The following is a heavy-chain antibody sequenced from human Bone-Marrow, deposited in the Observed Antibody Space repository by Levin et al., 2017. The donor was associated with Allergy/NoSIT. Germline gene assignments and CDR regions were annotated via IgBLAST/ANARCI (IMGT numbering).Heavy chain of an antibody. CDR1: GYTFIGYA. Sequence: GGSLRLSCKTSGYTFIGYAIHWVRQAPGQSLEWMGWIDAGNGNTKYSQKLQGRLTITRDTDATTAYMELTSLTSEDTSLYYCAGGGEDMDRGVVHNYYYGMDVWGQGTTVIVS. CDR3: AGGGEDMDRGVVHNYYYGMDV. J-gene: IGHJ6*02. CDR2: IDAGNGNT. D-gene: IGHD3-10*01. V-gene: IGHV1-3*01.